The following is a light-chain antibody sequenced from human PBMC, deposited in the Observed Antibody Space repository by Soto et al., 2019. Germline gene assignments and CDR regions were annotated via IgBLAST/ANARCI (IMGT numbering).Light chain of an antibody. V-gene: IGLV1-40*01. J-gene: IGLJ3*02. Sequence: QSVLTQPPSVSGAPGQRVTISCTGSSSNIGAGYDVHWYQQLPGTAPKLLLYGNSYRPSGVPDRFSGSKSGTSASLAITGLQAEDEADYYCQSYDSSLSGWVFGGGTQLTVL. CDR1: SSNIGAGYD. CDR3: QSYDSSLSGWV. CDR2: GNS.